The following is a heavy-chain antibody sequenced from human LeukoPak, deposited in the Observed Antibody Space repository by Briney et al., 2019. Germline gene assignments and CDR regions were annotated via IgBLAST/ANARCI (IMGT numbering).Heavy chain of an antibody. CDR1: GFTFCDYY. V-gene: IGHV3-11*01. J-gene: IGHJ6*02. Sequence: KAGGSLRLSCAASGFTFCDYYMSWIRQAPGKGLEWVSYISSSGSTIYYADSVKGRFTISRDNAKNSLYLQMNSLRAEDTAVYYCARLPIPRLYGMDVWGQGTTVTVSS. CDR3: ARLPIPRLYGMDV. CDR2: ISSSGSTI.